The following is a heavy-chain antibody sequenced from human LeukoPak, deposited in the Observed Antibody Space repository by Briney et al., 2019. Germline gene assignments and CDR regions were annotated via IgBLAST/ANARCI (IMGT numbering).Heavy chain of an antibody. CDR1: GGSISSGSYY. Sequence: SQTLSLTCTVSGGSISSGSYYWSWIRQPPGKGLEWIGYNYYSGSTNYNPSLKSRVTISVDTSKNQFSLKLSSVTAADTAVYYCARDNSSGWYGYWGQGTLVTVSS. D-gene: IGHD6-19*01. J-gene: IGHJ4*02. CDR2: NYYSGST. V-gene: IGHV4-61*01. CDR3: ARDNSSGWYGY.